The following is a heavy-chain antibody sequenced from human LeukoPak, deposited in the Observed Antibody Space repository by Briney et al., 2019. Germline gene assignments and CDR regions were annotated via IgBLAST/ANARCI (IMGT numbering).Heavy chain of an antibody. J-gene: IGHJ6*03. Sequence: PSETLSLTCTVSVGSISSFYWSWLRQPPGKGVEWVGYISNTGSATYNPSLKSRVTISLDTSKNQFSLRLTSVTAADTAVYYCARIVSPGSYFYYSFYYYIDVWGKGTTVTVSS. CDR2: ISNTGSA. CDR3: ARIVSPGSYFYYSFYYYIDV. V-gene: IGHV4-59*01. D-gene: IGHD3-10*01. CDR1: VGSISSFY.